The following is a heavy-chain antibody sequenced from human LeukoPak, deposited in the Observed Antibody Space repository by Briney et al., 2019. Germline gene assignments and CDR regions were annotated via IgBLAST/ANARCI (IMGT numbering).Heavy chain of an antibody. V-gene: IGHV1-69*05. D-gene: IGHD2-15*01. CDR3: ARDPGFCSGGTCYPAYLDY. CDR1: GGTFSSYA. J-gene: IGHJ4*02. Sequence: SVKVSCKASGGTFSSYAISWVRQAPGQGLEWMGGFIPIFGTANYAQKFQGRVTITTDESTSTAYMELSSLRSEDTAVYYCARDPGFCSGGTCYPAYLDYWGQGTLVTVSS. CDR2: FIPIFGTA.